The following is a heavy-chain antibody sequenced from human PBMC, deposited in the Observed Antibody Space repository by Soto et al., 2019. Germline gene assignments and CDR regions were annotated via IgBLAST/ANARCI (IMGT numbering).Heavy chain of an antibody. D-gene: IGHD4-17*01. V-gene: IGHV4-59*01. CDR3: TGVGGYYGDYPNFDY. J-gene: IGHJ4*02. CDR1: GDSMRSFY. CDR2: IYYSGST. Sequence: SETLSLTCTVYGDSMRSFYWSWIRQPPGKGLEWIGNIYYSGSTNYNPSRKSRVTMSVDMSRNQVSLKLSSVTAADTAVYYCTGVGGYYGDYPNFDYWGQGALVTVSS.